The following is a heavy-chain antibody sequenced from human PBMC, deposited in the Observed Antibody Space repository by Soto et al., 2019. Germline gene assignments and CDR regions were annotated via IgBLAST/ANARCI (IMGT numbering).Heavy chain of an antibody. J-gene: IGHJ5*02. CDR1: GGTFGSDA. CDR3: ARDRTDSGYYTNWLDP. Sequence: ASVKVSFKASGGTFGSDAITWVRQAPGQGLDCVGRIIPIFGTTNYAQNLQGRVTISADKSTRTSYMELHSLTSDDTALYYCARDRTDSGYYTNWLDPWGQGTLVTVSS. CDR2: IIPIFGTT. D-gene: IGHD3-22*01. V-gene: IGHV1-69*06.